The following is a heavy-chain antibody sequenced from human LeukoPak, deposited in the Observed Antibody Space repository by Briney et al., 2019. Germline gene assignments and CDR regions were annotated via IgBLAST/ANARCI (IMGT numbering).Heavy chain of an antibody. J-gene: IGHJ4*02. V-gene: IGHV3-30*18. D-gene: IGHD6-19*01. CDR2: ISYDGSNK. CDR3: AKEGIAVAWRYFDY. Sequence: GRSLRLSCAASGFTLSSYGMRWVRQAPGKGLEWVAVISYDGSNKYYADSVKGRFTISRDNSKNTLYLQMNSLRAEDTAVYYCAKEGIAVAWRYFDYWGQGTLVTVSS. CDR1: GFTLSSYG.